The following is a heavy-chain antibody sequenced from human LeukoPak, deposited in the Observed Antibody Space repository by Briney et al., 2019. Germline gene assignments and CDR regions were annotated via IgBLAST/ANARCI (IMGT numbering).Heavy chain of an antibody. V-gene: IGHV1-69*06. J-gene: IGHJ4*02. CDR2: IIPIFGTA. CDR1: GYTFTGYY. Sequence: GASVKVSCKASGYTFTGYYMHWVRQAPGQGLEWMGGIIPIFGTANYAQKFQGRVTITADKSTSTAYMELSSLRSEDTAVYYCASNTYDYVWGSYRPFDYWGQGTLVTVSS. D-gene: IGHD3-16*02. CDR3: ASNTYDYVWGSYRPFDY.